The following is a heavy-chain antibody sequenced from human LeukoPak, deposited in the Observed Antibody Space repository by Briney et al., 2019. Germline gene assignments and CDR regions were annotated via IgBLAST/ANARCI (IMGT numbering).Heavy chain of an antibody. V-gene: IGHV3-23*01. CDR3: TDFEN. Sequence: GGSLRLSCAASGFTFSNYAMSWVRQAPGKGLECVSSISGGSTYYAESVKGRFTITRDNSKNTLYLQVNSLRAEDTAVYYCTDFENWGQGTLVTVSS. CDR2: ISGGST. J-gene: IGHJ4*02. CDR1: GFTFSNYA.